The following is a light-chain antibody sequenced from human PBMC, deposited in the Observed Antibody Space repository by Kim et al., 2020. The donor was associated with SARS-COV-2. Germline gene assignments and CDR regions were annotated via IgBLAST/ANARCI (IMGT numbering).Light chain of an antibody. CDR3: SSYTSSTTLV. CDR2: DVT. V-gene: IGLV2-14*04. CDR1: SSDVGACNY. Sequence: GRSITCDCTGTSSDVGACNYGSWYQQHPGKAPKLMIYDVTKRPSGVSDRFSGSKSGNTASLTISGLQAEDEADYYCSSYTSSTTLVFGGGTKLTVL. J-gene: IGLJ3*02.